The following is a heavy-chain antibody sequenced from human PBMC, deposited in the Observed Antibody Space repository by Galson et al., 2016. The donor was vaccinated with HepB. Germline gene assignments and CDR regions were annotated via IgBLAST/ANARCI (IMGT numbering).Heavy chain of an antibody. CDR1: GFTVNNNY. J-gene: IGHJ6*03. V-gene: IGHV3-21*01. CDR2: ISGRSSYI. CDR3: ARVSPVDYYYYMDV. Sequence: SLRLSCAVSGFTVNNNYMSWVRQAPGKGLEWVSFISGRSSYIYYADSVEGRFTVSRDNAKNSLYLQMNSLRAEDTAVYYCARVSPVDYYYYMDVWGRGTTVTVS.